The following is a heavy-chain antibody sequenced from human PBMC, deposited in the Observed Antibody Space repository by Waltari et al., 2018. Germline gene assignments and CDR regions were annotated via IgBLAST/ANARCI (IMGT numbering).Heavy chain of an antibody. V-gene: IGHV4-39*01. Sequence: HLQLQESGPGLVEPSETLSPTCTVSVGSISNFNYYWGWIRQPPGKGLEWIASIYYSGTTYYNPSLKSRVTISVDTSKNQFSLRLSSVTAADTAVYYCARLNLGATAANNWFDPWGQGTLVTVSS. J-gene: IGHJ5*02. CDR3: ARLNLGATAANNWFDP. CDR2: IYYSGTT. D-gene: IGHD6-13*01. CDR1: VGSISNFNYY.